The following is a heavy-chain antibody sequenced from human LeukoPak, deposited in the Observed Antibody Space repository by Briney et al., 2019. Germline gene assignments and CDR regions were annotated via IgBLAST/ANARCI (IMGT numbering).Heavy chain of an antibody. CDR1: GGSNSSSSYY. CDR3: ARDSSSCYMDV. CDR2: IYYSGST. Sequence: SETLSLTCTVSGGSNSSSSYYWRWIRQPPGKGLEWVGSIYYSGSTYYNPSLKSRVTISVDTSKDQCSLKLSSVTAADTAVYYCARDSSSCYMDVWGKGTTVTVSS. J-gene: IGHJ6*03. V-gene: IGHV4-39*07.